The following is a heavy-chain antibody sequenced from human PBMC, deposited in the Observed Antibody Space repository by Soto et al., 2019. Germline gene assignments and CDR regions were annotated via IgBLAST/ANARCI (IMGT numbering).Heavy chain of an antibody. CDR1: GYTFTNYW. J-gene: IGHJ6*02. CDR3: ARNKIEGYYYGMDV. V-gene: IGHV5-51*01. CDR2: IYPGDSDT. Sequence: GESLKISCKGSGYTFTNYWIGWVRQMPGKGLEWMGMIYPGDSDTRYSPSSQGQVTISADKSIGTAYLQWSSLKASDTAIYYCARNKIEGYYYGMDVWGQGTTVTVSS.